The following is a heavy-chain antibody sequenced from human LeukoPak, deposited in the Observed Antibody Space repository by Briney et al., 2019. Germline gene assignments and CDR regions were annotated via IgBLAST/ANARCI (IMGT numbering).Heavy chain of an antibody. CDR3: ATDRGWRTSGYYLYYFEY. CDR2: IKHDGSEK. Sequence: GGSLRLSCAASGFIFTNYFMSWIRQAPGKGLEWVASIKHDGSEKYYVDSVRGRFTISRDNTMNSLYLQMSSLRAEDTAVYYCATDRGWRTSGYYLYYFEYWGQGTLVTYSS. V-gene: IGHV3-7*01. J-gene: IGHJ4*02. D-gene: IGHD3-3*01. CDR1: GFIFTNYF.